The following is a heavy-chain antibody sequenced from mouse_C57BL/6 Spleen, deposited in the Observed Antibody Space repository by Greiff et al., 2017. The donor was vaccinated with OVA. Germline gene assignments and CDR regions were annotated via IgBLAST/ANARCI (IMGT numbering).Heavy chain of an antibody. V-gene: IGHV1-42*01. CDR3: ASRYYGSSYFDY. CDR1: GYSFTGYY. Sequence: VQLKQSGPELVKPGASVKISCKASGYSFTGYYMNWVKQSPEKSLEWIGEINPSTGGTTYNQKFKAKATLTVDKSSSRAYMQLKSVTSEDSAVYYCASRYYGSSYFDYWGQGTTLTVSS. CDR2: INPSTGGT. J-gene: IGHJ2*01. D-gene: IGHD1-1*01.